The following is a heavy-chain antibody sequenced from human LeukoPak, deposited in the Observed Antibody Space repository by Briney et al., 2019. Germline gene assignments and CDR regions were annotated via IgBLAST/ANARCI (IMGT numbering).Heavy chain of an antibody. Sequence: ASVKVSCKVSGYTLTELSMHWVRQAPGKGLEWMGGFDPEDGETIYAQKFQGRVTMTEDTSTDTAYMELSSLRSEDTAVYYCATGPNYYDSSGYPYWGQGTLVTVSS. CDR2: FDPEDGET. V-gene: IGHV1-24*01. D-gene: IGHD3-22*01. CDR1: GYTLTELS. CDR3: ATGPNYYDSSGYPY. J-gene: IGHJ4*02.